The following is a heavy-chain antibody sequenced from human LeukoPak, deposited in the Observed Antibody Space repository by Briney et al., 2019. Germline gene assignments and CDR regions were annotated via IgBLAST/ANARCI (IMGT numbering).Heavy chain of an antibody. J-gene: IGHJ6*02. CDR3: ARGLSRWSTPTSSYYYRMDV. V-gene: IGHV1-69*13. CDR1: GGTLSSYS. CDR2: IIPIFGSA. D-gene: IGHD4-23*01. Sequence: SVRVSCKASGGTLSSYSISWVRQAPGQGLEWMGGIIPIFGSANFAQKFQGRVTITADDSTNTAYMELSSLRSEDTAFYYCARGLSRWSTPTSSYYYRMDVWGQGTTVVVSS.